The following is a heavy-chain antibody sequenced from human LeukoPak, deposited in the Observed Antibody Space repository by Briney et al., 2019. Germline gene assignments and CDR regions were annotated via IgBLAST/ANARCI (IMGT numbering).Heavy chain of an antibody. CDR3: AKALEVTAIFDY. CDR2: ISGSGGST. D-gene: IGHD2-21*02. CDR1: GFTFNSFE. V-gene: IGHV3-23*01. Sequence: GGSLRLSCAASGFTFNSFEMNWVRQAPGKGLEWVSAISGSGGSTYYADSVKGRFTISRDNSKNTLYLQMNSLRAEDTAVYYCAKALEVTAIFDYWGQGTLVTVSS. J-gene: IGHJ4*02.